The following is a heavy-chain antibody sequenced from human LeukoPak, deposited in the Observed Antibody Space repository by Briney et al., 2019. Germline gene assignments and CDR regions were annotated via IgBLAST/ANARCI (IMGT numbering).Heavy chain of an antibody. CDR1: GGSFSGYY. Sequence: PSETLSLTCAVYGGSFSGYYWSWIRQPPGKGLEWIGEINHSGSTNYIPSLKSRVTISVDTSKNQFSMRLSSVTAADTAVYYCARWARDGSGSYSSLRYYYYYSSMDVWGKGTTVTGSS. CDR2: INHSGST. J-gene: IGHJ6*03. V-gene: IGHV4-34*01. D-gene: IGHD3-10*01. CDR3: ARWARDGSGSYSSLRYYYYYSSMDV.